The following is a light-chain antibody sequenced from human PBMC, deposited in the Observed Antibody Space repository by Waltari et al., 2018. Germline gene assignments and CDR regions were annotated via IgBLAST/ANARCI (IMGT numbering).Light chain of an antibody. CDR1: SLRMYY. CDR3: SSRDDSGLLIV. V-gene: IGLV3-19*01. CDR2: GKN. Sequence: SSELTQDPTVSVALGQTVKITCRGDSLRMYYASWFQQKPGQAPILVVHGKNTRPSGIPDRFSGSKSEDTTSLTIAGTQAEDEADYYCSSRDDSGLLIVFGGGTKLTVL. J-gene: IGLJ2*01.